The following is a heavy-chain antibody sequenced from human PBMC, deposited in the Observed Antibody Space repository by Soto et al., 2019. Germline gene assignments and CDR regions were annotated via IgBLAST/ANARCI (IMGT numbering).Heavy chain of an antibody. CDR2: IYYSGSP. J-gene: IGHJ3*02. Sequence: SETLSLTCTVSGASISSYYWSWIRQPPGKGLEWIGYIYYSGSPNYNPSLKSRATISVDTSKNQFSLKLSSVTAADTAVYYCARDEGRFLEWSDAFDIWGQGTMVTVSS. CDR3: ARDEGRFLEWSDAFDI. CDR1: GASISSYY. V-gene: IGHV4-59*01. D-gene: IGHD3-3*01.